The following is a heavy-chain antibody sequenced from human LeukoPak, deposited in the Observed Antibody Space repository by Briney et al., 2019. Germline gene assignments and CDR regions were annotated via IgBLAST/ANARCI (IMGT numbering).Heavy chain of an antibody. CDR2: IYCTGST. J-gene: IGHJ4*02. CDR3: ARLSKGRYFDYIFDN. D-gene: IGHD3-9*01. CDR1: GGSVSSTEFY. Sequence: SETLCLTCTVSGGSVSSTEFYWGSIRPPPGKGLQWIGNIYCTGSTYYNPSLNSRVAMSVDTSQNQFSLKMASVTAADTAVYYCARLSKGRYFDYIFDNWGQGTLVTVSS. V-gene: IGHV4-39*01.